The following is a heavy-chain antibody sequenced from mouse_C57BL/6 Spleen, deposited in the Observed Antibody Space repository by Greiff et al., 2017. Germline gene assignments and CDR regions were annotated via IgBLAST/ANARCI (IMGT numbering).Heavy chain of an antibody. CDR1: GYTFTSYW. J-gene: IGHJ1*03. CDR2: INPSNGGT. V-gene: IGHV1-53*01. Sequence: QVQLQQSGTELVKPGASVKLSCKASGYTFTSYWMHWVKQRPGQGLEWIGNINPSNGGTNYNEKFKSKATLTVDKSSSTAYMQLSSLTSEDSAVYYCARRSGGSSGWYFDVWGTGTTVTVSS. CDR3: ARRSGGSSGWYFDV. D-gene: IGHD1-1*01.